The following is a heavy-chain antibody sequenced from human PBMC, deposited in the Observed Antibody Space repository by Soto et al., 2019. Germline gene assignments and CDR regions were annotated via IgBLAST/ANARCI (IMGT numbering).Heavy chain of an antibody. Sequence: NPSETLSLTCTVSCGSIISSSYYWGWIRQPPGKGLEWIGSIYYSGSTYYNPSLKSRVTISVDTSKNQFSLKLSSVTAADTAVYYCARVDTAMVLASFDYWGQGTLVTVSS. V-gene: IGHV4-39*01. D-gene: IGHD5-18*01. CDR2: IYYSGST. CDR1: CGSIISSSYY. J-gene: IGHJ4*02. CDR3: ARVDTAMVLASFDY.